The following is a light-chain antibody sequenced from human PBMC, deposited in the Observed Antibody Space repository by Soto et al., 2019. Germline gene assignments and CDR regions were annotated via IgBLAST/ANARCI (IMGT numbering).Light chain of an antibody. J-gene: IGLJ2*01. CDR1: SSNIGSNT. Sequence: QAVVTQPPSASGTPGQRVTISCSGSSSNIGSNTVNWYQQLPGTAPKLVIYSNNQRPSGVPDRFSGSKSGTSASLAISGLQSEDEADYYCAAWDDSLNARVVFGGGTKVTVL. CDR3: AAWDDSLNARVV. V-gene: IGLV1-44*01. CDR2: SNN.